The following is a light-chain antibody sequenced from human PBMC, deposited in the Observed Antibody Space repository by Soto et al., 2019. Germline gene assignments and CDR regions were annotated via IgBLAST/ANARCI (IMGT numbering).Light chain of an antibody. CDR1: QTISSW. CDR3: PHYNSSSEA. J-gene: IGKJ1*01. Sequence: DIQRTQSPSTLSGSVGERVTITGRASQTISSWLAWYQQKPGKAPKLXIYKASTLNSGVRSRFSGSGAGTECTRTISSLQSDDVATYYCPHYNSSSEAFGQGTKVDIK. V-gene: IGKV1-5*03. CDR2: KAS.